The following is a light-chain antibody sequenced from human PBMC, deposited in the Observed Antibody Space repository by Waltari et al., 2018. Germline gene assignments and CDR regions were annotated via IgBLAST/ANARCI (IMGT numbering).Light chain of an antibody. CDR2: DVF. CDR1: SSDVGFYNY. J-gene: IGLJ3*02. V-gene: IGLV2-14*01. CDR3: NSYAGSSSWV. Sequence: QSALTQPASVSGSPGQSITISCTGTSSDVGFYNYVSWYQQHPGKAPKFILYDVFERPSGVCNRFSGSKSGNAASLTIAGLQAEDEAEYYCNSYAGSSSWVFGGGTKLTVL.